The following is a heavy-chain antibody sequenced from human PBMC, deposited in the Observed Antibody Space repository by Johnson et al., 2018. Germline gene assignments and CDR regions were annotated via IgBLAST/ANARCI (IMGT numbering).Heavy chain of an antibody. Sequence: VQLVQSGGGLVKPGRSLRLSCTASGFTFGDYAMSWFRQAPGKGLEWVGFIRSKAYGGTTEYAASVKGRFTISRDDSKSIAYLQMNSLKTEDTAVYYCTREERGGGVGIQGWGTGPYYYGMDVLGQGTTVTVSS. V-gene: IGHV3-49*05. D-gene: IGHD5-18*01. CDR2: IRSKAYGGTT. J-gene: IGHJ6*02. CDR1: GFTFGDYA. CDR3: TREERGGGVGIQGWGTGPYYYGMDV.